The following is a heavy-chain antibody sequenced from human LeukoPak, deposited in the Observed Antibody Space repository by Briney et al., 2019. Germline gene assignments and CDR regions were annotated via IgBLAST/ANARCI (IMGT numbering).Heavy chain of an antibody. Sequence: SETLSLTCAVYGGSFSGYYWSWIRQPPGNGLEWIGEINHSGSTNYNPSLKSRVTISVDTSKNQFSLKLSSVTAADTAVYYCARGPQGENYFDYWGQGTLVTVSS. CDR3: ARGPQGENYFDY. D-gene: IGHD3-16*01. V-gene: IGHV4-34*01. CDR2: INHSGST. CDR1: GGSFSGYY. J-gene: IGHJ4*02.